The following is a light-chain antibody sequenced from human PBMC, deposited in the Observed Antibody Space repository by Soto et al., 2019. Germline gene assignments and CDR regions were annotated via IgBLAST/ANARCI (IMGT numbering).Light chain of an antibody. Sequence: EIVLPQSPGTLSLSPGQSATLSCRDSQSVSSTYFAWYQQKPGQSPRLLIYGASSRATGIPDRFSGSGSGTTFTLTISRLEPEDFAVYYGQQYSSSPPLTCGGGTKLDI. J-gene: IGKJ4*01. V-gene: IGKV3-20*01. CDR1: QSVSSTY. CDR2: GAS. CDR3: QQYSSSPPLT.